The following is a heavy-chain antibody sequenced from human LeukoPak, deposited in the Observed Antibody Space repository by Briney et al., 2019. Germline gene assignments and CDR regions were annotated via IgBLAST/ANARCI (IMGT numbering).Heavy chain of an antibody. V-gene: IGHV3-48*03. Sequence: GGSLRLSCAASGFTYSSYEMNWVRQAPGKGQEWVSYISSSGITIYYADSVKGRFTISRDNAKNSLYLQMNSLRAEDTAVYYCARDTVGCGYDFWSGYYPFDYWGQGTLVTVSS. D-gene: IGHD3-3*01. J-gene: IGHJ4*02. CDR1: GFTYSSYE. CDR3: ARDTVGCGYDFWSGYYPFDY. CDR2: ISSSGITI.